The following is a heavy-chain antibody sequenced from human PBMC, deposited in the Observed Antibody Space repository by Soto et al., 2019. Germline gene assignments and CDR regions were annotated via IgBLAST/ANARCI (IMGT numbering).Heavy chain of an antibody. D-gene: IGHD3-3*01. CDR2: IIPIFGTA. V-gene: IGHV1-69*13. CDR3: AGTPRGRSRDY. Sequence: WASVKVSCKASGGTFSSYAISWVRQAPGQGLEWMGGIIPIFGTANYAQKFQGRVTITADESTSTAYMELSSLRSEDTAVYYCAGTPRGRSRDYWGQGTLVTVSS. J-gene: IGHJ4*02. CDR1: GGTFSSYA.